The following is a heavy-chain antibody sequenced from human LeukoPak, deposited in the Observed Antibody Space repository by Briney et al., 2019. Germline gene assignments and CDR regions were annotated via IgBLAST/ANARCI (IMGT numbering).Heavy chain of an antibody. CDR1: GGTFSSYA. Sequence: ASVKVSCKASGGTFSSYAISWVRQAPGQGLEWMGRIIPILGIANYAQKFPGRVTITADKSTSTDYMELSSLRSEDTAVYYCARPPSSGWFHTVYGMDVWGQGTTVTVSS. V-gene: IGHV1-69*04. J-gene: IGHJ6*02. CDR2: IIPILGIA. D-gene: IGHD6-19*01. CDR3: ARPPSSGWFHTVYGMDV.